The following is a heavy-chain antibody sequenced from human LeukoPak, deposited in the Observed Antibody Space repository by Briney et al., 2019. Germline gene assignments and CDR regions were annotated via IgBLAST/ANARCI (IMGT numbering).Heavy chain of an antibody. J-gene: IGHJ4*02. CDR1: GFTFSSYS. V-gene: IGHV3-21*01. Sequence: GGSLRLSCAASGFTFSSYSMNWVRQAPGKGLEWVSSISSRSYIYYADSVKGRFTISRDNAKNSLYLQMNSLRAEDTAVYYCARGDTAMGYGGYYFDYWGQGTLVTVSS. CDR2: ISSRSYI. D-gene: IGHD5-18*01. CDR3: ARGDTAMGYGGYYFDY.